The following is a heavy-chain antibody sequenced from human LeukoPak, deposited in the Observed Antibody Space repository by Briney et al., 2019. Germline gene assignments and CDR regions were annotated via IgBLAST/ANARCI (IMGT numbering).Heavy chain of an antibody. V-gene: IGHV1-18*01. D-gene: IGHD1-26*01. Sequence: ASVKVSCKASGYTFTSYGISWVRQAPGQGLEWMGWISAYNGNTNYAQKLQGRVTMTTDTSTSTACMELRSLRSDDTAVCYCARGSRKWELRGLDYWGQGTLVTVSS. CDR3: ARGSRKWELRGLDY. CDR1: GYTFTSYG. J-gene: IGHJ4*02. CDR2: ISAYNGNT.